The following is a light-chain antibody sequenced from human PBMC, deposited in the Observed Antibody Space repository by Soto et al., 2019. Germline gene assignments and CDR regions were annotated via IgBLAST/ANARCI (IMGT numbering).Light chain of an antibody. V-gene: IGLV2-11*01. CDR2: DVS. CDR1: SSDVGGYNY. Sequence: QSALTQPRSVSGSPGQSVTISCTGTSSDVGGYNYVSWYQQHPGKAPKLMIYDVSKRPSGVPDRFSGSKSGNTASLTISGLQAEDEAVYYCCSYAGSYTYVFGTGPKLTVL. CDR3: CSYAGSYTYV. J-gene: IGLJ1*01.